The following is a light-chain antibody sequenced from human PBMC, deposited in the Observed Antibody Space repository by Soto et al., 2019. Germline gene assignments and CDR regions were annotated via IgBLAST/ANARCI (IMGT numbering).Light chain of an antibody. V-gene: IGKV1-6*01. CDR3: LQDYNYPYT. J-gene: IGKJ2*01. Sequence: AIQMTQSPSSLSASVGDRVTITCRASQGIGNDLGWYQQKPGKAPKLLIYAASSLHSGVPSRFSGSGSGTDSTLSISTVQPEDFATYYCLQDYNYPYTFGQGTKLEL. CDR1: QGIGND. CDR2: AAS.